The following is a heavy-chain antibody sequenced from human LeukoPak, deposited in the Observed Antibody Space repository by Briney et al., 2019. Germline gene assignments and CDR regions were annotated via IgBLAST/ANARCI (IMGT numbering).Heavy chain of an antibody. Sequence: GGSLRLSCAAPGFTVSSNYMSWVRQAPGKGLEWVSVIYSGGSTYYADSVKGRFTTSRDNSKNTLYLQMNSLRAEDTAVYYCARGPSFGSSSWYWKYWGQGTLVTVSS. CDR2: IYSGGST. CDR1: GFTVSSNY. J-gene: IGHJ4*02. CDR3: ARGPSFGSSSWYWKY. D-gene: IGHD6-13*01. V-gene: IGHV3-66*02.